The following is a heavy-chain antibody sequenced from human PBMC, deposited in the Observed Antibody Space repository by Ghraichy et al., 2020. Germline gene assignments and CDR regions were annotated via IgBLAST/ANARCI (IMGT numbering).Heavy chain of an antibody. Sequence: SETLSLTCTVSGGSISSYYWSWIRQPPGKGLEWIGYIYYSGSTNYNPSLKSRVTISVDTSKNQFSLKLSSVTAADTAVYYCARWGYCSGGSCDWVSDYFDYWGQGTMVTVSS. D-gene: IGHD2-15*01. V-gene: IGHV4-59*01. J-gene: IGHJ4*02. CDR2: IYYSGST. CDR1: GGSISSYY. CDR3: ARWGYCSGGSCDWVSDYFDY.